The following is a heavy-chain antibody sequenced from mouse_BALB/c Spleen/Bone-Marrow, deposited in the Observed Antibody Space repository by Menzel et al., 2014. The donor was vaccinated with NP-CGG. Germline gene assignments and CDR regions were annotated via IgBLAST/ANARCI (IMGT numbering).Heavy chain of an antibody. CDR1: GYTFTSYW. V-gene: IGHV1S5*01. CDR3: ARFDGYDVGFAY. J-gene: IGHJ3*01. CDR2: IYPGSGTA. D-gene: IGHD2-2*01. Sequence: QVQLQQSGSELVRPGASVKLSCKASGYTFTSYWMHWVKQRPGQGLEWIGNIYPGSGTAKYDEKFKNKATLTIDTSSSPAYMQLSSLTSEDSAVYYCARFDGYDVGFAYWGQGTLVTVS.